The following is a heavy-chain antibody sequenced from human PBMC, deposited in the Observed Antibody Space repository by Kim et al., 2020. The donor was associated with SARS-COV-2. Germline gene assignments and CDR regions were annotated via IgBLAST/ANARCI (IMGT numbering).Heavy chain of an antibody. CDR3: AKKEYYDFWSGYYTWYYYGMDV. CDR2: ISGSGGST. D-gene: IGHD3-3*01. J-gene: IGHJ6*02. V-gene: IGHV3-23*01. Sequence: GGSLRLSCAASGFTFSSYAMSWVRQAPGKGLEWVSAISGSGGSTYYADSVKGRFTISRDNSKNTLYLQMNSLRAEDTAVYYCAKKEYYDFWSGYYTWYYYGMDVWGQGTTVTVSS. CDR1: GFTFSSYA.